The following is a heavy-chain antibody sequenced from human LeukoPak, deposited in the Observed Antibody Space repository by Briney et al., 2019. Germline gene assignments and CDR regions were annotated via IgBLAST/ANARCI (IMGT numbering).Heavy chain of an antibody. CDR1: GFTVSSNY. CDR2: VYGGGTT. CDR3: ARGLEAALSYFDY. D-gene: IGHD6-25*01. V-gene: IGHV3-53*01. J-gene: IGHJ4*02. Sequence: GGSLRLSYAASGFTVSSNYMSWVRQAPGKGLEWVSAVYGGGTTYYADSVKGRFTISRDNSKNTLYLQMSSLRAEDTAVYYCARGLEAALSYFDYWGQGILVTVSS.